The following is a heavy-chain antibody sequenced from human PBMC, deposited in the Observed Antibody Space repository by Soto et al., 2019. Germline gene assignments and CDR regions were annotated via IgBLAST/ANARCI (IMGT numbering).Heavy chain of an antibody. J-gene: IGHJ4*02. D-gene: IGHD6-19*01. Sequence: EVQLVESGGGLVEPGWSLRLSCAASGFTFSSYWMHWVRQAPGKGLVWVARINSAGSSTNYAHSVKGRLTISRDNAKNTVYLQMNSLRDEDTAMYYCARGASSGWTHSFDYWGQGSLVTVSS. CDR2: INSAGSST. V-gene: IGHV3-74*01. CDR3: ARGASSGWTHSFDY. CDR1: GFTFSSYW.